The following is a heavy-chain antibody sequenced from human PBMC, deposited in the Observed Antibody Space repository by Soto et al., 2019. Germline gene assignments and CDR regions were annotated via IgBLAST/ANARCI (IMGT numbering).Heavy chain of an antibody. V-gene: IGHV4-30-4*01. CDR1: GGSISNGDYY. J-gene: IGHJ6*02. D-gene: IGHD2-8*01. Sequence: PSETLSLTCTISGGSISNGDYYWTRIRQYPGKGLEWIGYIYYSGSTYYNPSLKSRVTMFVDTSNNQFSLKLTSVTVADTAVYYCAREPVPDHVYYGLDVWGQGTTDTVSS. CDR3: AREPVPDHVYYGLDV. CDR2: IYYSGST.